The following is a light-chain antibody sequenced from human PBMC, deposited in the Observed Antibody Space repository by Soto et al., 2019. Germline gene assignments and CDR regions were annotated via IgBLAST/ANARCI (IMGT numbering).Light chain of an antibody. V-gene: IGLV1-47*01. J-gene: IGLJ1*01. Sequence: QSVLTQPPSASGTPGQRVTISCYGSSSNIGSNYVYWYQQLPGTAPKRLIYRNNQRPSGVPDRVSGSKSGTSAALAISGLRSEDEADYYCAAWDDSLSGYVFGTGTKLTVL. CDR1: SSNIGSNY. CDR2: RNN. CDR3: AAWDDSLSGYV.